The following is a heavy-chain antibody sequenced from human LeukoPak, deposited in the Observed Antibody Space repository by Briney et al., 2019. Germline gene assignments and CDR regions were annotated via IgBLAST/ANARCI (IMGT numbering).Heavy chain of an antibody. V-gene: IGHV3-66*01. CDR2: IYSGGDT. J-gene: IGHJ4*02. CDR3: ARDVGKIGVAGGY. CDR1: GFTVNSNY. Sequence: GGSLRLSCAASGFTVNSNYMSWVRQAPGKGLEWVSVIYSGGDTYYAGSVKGRFTISRDNSKNTLYLQMNSLRAEDTAVYFCARDVGKIGVAGGYWGQGTLVTVSS. D-gene: IGHD6-19*01.